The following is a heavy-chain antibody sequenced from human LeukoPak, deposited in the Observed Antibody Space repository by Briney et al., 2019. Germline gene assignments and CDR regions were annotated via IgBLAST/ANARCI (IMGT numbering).Heavy chain of an antibody. CDR2: INPNSGGT. D-gene: IGHD6-19*01. Sequence: ASVKVSCKASGYTFTGYYMHWVRQAPGQGLEWMGWINPNSGGTNYAQKFQGRVTMTRDTSISTAYMELSRLRSDDTAVYYCARGTERDGSGWYIPEKWGQGTLVTVSS. CDR1: GYTFTGYY. V-gene: IGHV1-2*02. J-gene: IGHJ4*02. CDR3: ARGTERDGSGWYIPEK.